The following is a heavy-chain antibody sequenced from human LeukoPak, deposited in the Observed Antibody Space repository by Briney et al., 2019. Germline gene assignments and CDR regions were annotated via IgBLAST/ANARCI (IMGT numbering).Heavy chain of an antibody. D-gene: IGHD2-2*01. J-gene: IGHJ4*02. V-gene: IGHV3-21*01. CDR3: AXGPRPYSSTSCYPY. CDR2: ISSSSSYI. Sequence: PGGSLRLSCAASGFTFSSYSMNWVRQAPGKGLEWVSSISSSSSYIYYADSVKGRFTISRDNAKNSLYRQMNSLRAEDTAVYYXAXGPRPYSSTSCYPYWGQGTLVTVSS. CDR1: GFTFSSYS.